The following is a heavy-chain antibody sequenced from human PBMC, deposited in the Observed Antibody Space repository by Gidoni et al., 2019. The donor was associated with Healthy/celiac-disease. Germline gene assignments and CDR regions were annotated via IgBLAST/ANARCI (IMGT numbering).Heavy chain of an antibody. Sequence: QVQLVQSGAEVKKPGASVKVSCKASGYTFTGYYMHWVRQAPGQGLEWMGWINPNRGGTNYAQKFQGRVTMTRDTSISTAYMELSRLRSDDTAVYYCARVEDIVVVPAAYDYWGQGTLVTVSS. CDR3: ARVEDIVVVPAAYDY. D-gene: IGHD2-2*01. CDR1: GYTFTGYY. V-gene: IGHV1-2*02. J-gene: IGHJ4*02. CDR2: INPNRGGT.